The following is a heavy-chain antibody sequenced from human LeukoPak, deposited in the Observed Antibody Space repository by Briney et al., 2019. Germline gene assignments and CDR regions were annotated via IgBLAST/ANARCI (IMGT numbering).Heavy chain of an antibody. Sequence: GGSLRPSCAASGFTFSSYGMHWVRQAPGKGLGWVAVIWYDGSNKYYADSVKGRFTISRDNSKNTLYLQMNSLRAEDTAIYYCARAYGSGSSYHPDYWGQGTLVTVSS. V-gene: IGHV3-33*01. CDR1: GFTFSSYG. D-gene: IGHD3-10*01. CDR3: ARAYGSGSSYHPDY. J-gene: IGHJ4*02. CDR2: IWYDGSNK.